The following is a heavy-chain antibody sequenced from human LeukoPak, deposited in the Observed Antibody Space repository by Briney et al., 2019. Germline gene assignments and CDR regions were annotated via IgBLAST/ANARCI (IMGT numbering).Heavy chain of an antibody. J-gene: IGHJ5*02. Sequence: PSETLSLTCTVSGGSISSGSYYWSWIRQPAGKGLEWIGRIYTSGSTNYNPSLKSRVTISVDTSKNQFSLKLSSVTAADTAVYYCARDEPRFSGTATWFDPWGQGTLVTVSS. D-gene: IGHD1-7*01. V-gene: IGHV4-61*02. CDR3: ARDEPRFSGTATWFDP. CDR1: GGSISSGSYY. CDR2: IYTSGST.